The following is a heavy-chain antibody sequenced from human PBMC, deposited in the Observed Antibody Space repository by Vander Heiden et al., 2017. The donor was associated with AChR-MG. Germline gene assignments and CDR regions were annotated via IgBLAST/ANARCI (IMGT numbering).Heavy chain of an antibody. J-gene: IGHJ3*01. V-gene: IGHV3-66*01. CDR2: IFPGGAT. CDR3: ALRWAFDV. Sequence: EVQLVESGGGLVQPGGSLRLYCAASGFTVSNNYMSWVRQAPGKGLEWVSTIFPGGATYYADSVKGRITISRDTSKNILYLQMNSLSVDDTAMYYCALRWAFDVWGQGTRVAVSS. CDR1: GFTVSNNY.